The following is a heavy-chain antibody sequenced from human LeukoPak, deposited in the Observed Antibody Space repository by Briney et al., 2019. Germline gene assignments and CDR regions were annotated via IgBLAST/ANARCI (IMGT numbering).Heavy chain of an antibody. J-gene: IGHJ6*03. CDR2: ISSSGSTI. D-gene: IGHD3-22*01. Sequence: GGSLRLSCAASGFTFSDYYMSWIRQAPGKGLEWVSYISSSGSTIYYADSVQGRFTISRDNAKNSLYLQMNSLRAEDTAVYYCARVGTMIVDEVIPGFEGYYYMDVWGKGTTVTVSS. CDR1: GFTFSDYY. CDR3: ARVGTMIVDEVIPGFEGYYYMDV. V-gene: IGHV3-11*04.